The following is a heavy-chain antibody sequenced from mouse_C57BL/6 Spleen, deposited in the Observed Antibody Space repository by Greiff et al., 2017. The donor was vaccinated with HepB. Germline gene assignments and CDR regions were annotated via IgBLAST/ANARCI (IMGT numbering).Heavy chain of an antibody. V-gene: IGHV1-72*01. J-gene: IGHJ4*01. CDR3: ARGASMDY. CDR2: IDPNCGGT. CDR1: VYTFPSYF. Sequence: QVHVKQPGAELVKPGASVQLSCKASVYTFPSYFMHLVKQRPGRFLEWIGRIDPNCGGTKYNEKFKSKATLTVDKPSSTAYMQLSSLTSEDSAVYYCARGASMDYWGQGTSVTVSS.